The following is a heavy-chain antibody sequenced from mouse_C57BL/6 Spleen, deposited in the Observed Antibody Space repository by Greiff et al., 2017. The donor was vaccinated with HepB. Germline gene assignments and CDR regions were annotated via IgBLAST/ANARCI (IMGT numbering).Heavy chain of an antibody. CDR2: IYPRDGST. D-gene: IGHD2-4*01. V-gene: IGHV1-78*01. CDR1: GYTFTDHT. Sequence: QVQLQHSDAELVKPGASVKISCKVSGYTFTDHTIHWMKQRPEQGLEWIGYIYPRDGSTKYNEKFKGKATLTADKSSSTAYMQLNSLTSEDSAVYFCAPLENDYDEGFAYWGQGTLVTVSA. J-gene: IGHJ3*01. CDR3: APLENDYDEGFAY.